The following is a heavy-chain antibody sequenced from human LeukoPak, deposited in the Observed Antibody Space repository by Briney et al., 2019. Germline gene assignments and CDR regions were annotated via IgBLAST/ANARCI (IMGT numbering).Heavy chain of an antibody. J-gene: IGHJ1*01. CDR2: IWSDGSDK. CDR3: AKDAQRGFDYSNSLQN. CDR1: GFTFSHYG. Sequence: SGGSLRLSCAASGFTFSHYGMHWVRQTPGAGLEWEAVIWSDGSDKYYAKSVKGRFTISRDNSKNSLFLQMNSLRAEDTAVYYCAKDAQRGFDYSNSLQNWGQGILVTVSS. D-gene: IGHD4-11*01. V-gene: IGHV3-33*06.